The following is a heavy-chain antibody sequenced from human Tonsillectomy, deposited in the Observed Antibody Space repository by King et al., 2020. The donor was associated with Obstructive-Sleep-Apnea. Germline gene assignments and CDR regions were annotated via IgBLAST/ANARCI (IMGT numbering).Heavy chain of an antibody. CDR3: ARALDYGGHYLDY. V-gene: IGHV4-30-2*01. CDR2: ILHGGSA. Sequence: QLQESGSGLVKPSQTLSLTCAVSGGSFSSGGYSWSWIRQPPGKGLEWIGYILHGGSADYNPSLKSRLTISIDRSKNQFSLKLNSMTAADTAVYYCARALDYGGHYLDYWGQGTLVTVSP. J-gene: IGHJ4*02. CDR1: GGSFSSGGYS. D-gene: IGHD4-23*01.